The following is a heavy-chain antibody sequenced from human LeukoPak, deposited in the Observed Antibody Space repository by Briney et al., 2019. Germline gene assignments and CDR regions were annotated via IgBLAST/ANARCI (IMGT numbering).Heavy chain of an antibody. D-gene: IGHD6-19*01. Sequence: PSETLSLTCTVSGGSISSYYWSCIRQAPGKGVEWIGYIYDSGSTNYNASLKSRVTISVDTSKNQCSLNLSSVTAADTAVYYCAAIIAVAGIPLVYPWGQGTLVTVSS. CDR2: IYDSGST. V-gene: IGHV4-59*08. J-gene: IGHJ5*02. CDR3: AAIIAVAGIPLVYP. CDR1: GGSISSYY.